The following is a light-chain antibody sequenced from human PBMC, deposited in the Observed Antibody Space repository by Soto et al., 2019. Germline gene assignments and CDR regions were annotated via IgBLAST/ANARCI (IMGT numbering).Light chain of an antibody. Sequence: DIQMTQSPSSVSASIGDTVTITCRASHDISTLLAWYQQKPGKAPKLLIYGASTLESGVPSRFSGRGSGTDFTLTLSSLHPEAFATYFCQQADNLPLTFGGGTNVEMK. CDR1: HDISTL. CDR2: GAS. CDR3: QQADNLPLT. V-gene: IGKV1D-12*01. J-gene: IGKJ4*01.